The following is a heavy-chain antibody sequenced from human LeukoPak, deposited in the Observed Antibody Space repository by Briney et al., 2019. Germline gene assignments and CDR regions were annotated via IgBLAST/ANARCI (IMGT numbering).Heavy chain of an antibody. D-gene: IGHD3-3*01. J-gene: IGHJ5*02. V-gene: IGHV4-30-4*01. CDR2: FYYSGST. Sequence: PSETLSLTCTVSGGSISSGDYSWGWIRQPPGKGLEWIGYFYYSGSTYYNPSLKSRVTISVDTSKNQFSLKLTSVTAADTAVYYCARAFYDFWSGSIDGYFDPWGQGTLVTVSS. CDR1: GGSISSGDYS. CDR3: ARAFYDFWSGSIDGYFDP.